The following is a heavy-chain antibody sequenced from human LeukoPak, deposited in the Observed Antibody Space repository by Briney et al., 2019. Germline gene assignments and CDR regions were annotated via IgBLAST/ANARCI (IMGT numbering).Heavy chain of an antibody. J-gene: IGHJ4*02. CDR2: ISWNSGSI. CDR1: AFTFDDYA. CDR3: AKSRTAAGTPYFDY. V-gene: IGHV3-9*01. D-gene: IGHD6-13*01. Sequence: PGGSLRLSCAASAFTFDDYAMHRVRQAPGGGLEWVSGISWNSGSIGYADSVKGRLTISRDNAKNSLYLQMNSLGAEDTALYYCAKSRTAAGTPYFDYWGQGTLVTVSS.